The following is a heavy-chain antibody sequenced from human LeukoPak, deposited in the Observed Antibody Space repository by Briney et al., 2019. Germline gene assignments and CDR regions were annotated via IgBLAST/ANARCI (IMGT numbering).Heavy chain of an antibody. V-gene: IGHV3-23*01. Sequence: GGSLRLSCAASGFTFSSYAMSWVRQAPGKGLEWVSGISGSGDNKYYADSVKGRFTISRDNSKNTLYLQMNSLRAEDTAVYYCARDTVEGANPETIDYWGQGTLVTVSS. D-gene: IGHD4-11*01. J-gene: IGHJ4*02. CDR1: GFTFSSYA. CDR3: ARDTVEGANPETIDY. CDR2: ISGSGDNK.